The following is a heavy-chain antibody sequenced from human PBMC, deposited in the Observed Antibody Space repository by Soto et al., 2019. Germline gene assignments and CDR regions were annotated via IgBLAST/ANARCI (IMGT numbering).Heavy chain of an antibody. CDR1: GGSISSSSYY. J-gene: IGHJ4*02. Sequence: SETLSLTCTVSGGSISSSSYYWGWIRQPPGKGLEWIGSIYYSGSTYYNPSLKSRVTISVDTSKNQFSLKLRSVTAADTAVYYCARQRQAAGIDYWGQGTLVTVSS. CDR2: IYYSGST. CDR3: ARQRQAAGIDY. V-gene: IGHV4-39*01. D-gene: IGHD6-13*01.